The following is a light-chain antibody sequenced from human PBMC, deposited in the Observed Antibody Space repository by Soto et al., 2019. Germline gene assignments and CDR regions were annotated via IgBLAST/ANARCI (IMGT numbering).Light chain of an antibody. Sequence: QSALTQPASVSGSPGQSITISCTGTSSDVSGYNYVSWYQQHPGKAPKLMIYDVSNRPSGVSNRFSGSKSGNTASLTISGLQAEDEADYYCSSYTSSSTPYYVFGTGTKVTVL. CDR1: SSDVSGYNY. CDR2: DVS. V-gene: IGLV2-14*01. J-gene: IGLJ1*01. CDR3: SSYTSSSTPYYV.